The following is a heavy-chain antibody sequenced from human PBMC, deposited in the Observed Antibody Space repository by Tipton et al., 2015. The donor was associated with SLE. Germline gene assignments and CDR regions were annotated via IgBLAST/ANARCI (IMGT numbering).Heavy chain of an antibody. CDR1: GYTFTGYY. CDR2: INPNSGGT. D-gene: IGHD6-6*01. CDR3: ARDPLYSSSPPFDY. Sequence: SGAEVKKPGASVKVSCKASGYTFTGYYMHWVRQAPGQGLEWMGRINPNSGGTNYAQKFQGRVTMTRDTSISTAYMELSRLRSDDTAVYYCARDPLYSSSPPFDYWGQGTLVTVSS. V-gene: IGHV1-2*06. J-gene: IGHJ4*02.